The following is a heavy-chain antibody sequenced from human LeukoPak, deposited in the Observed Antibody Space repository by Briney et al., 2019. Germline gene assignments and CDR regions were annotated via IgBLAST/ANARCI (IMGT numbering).Heavy chain of an antibody. CDR2: IWYDGNNK. D-gene: IGHD4-17*01. CDR1: GFNLGTYG. J-gene: IGHJ5*02. Sequence: GGSLRLSCAASGFNLGTYGMHWVRQAPGKGLEWVADIWYDGNNKFYADSVKGRFTISRDNSKNTVHLQMYSLRDEDTAVYYCAAAYGEGWFDPWGQGTQVTVSS. V-gene: IGHV3-33*01. CDR3: AAAYGEGWFDP.